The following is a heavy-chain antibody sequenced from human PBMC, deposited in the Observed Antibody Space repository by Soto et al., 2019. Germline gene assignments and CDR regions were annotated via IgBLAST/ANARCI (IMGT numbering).Heavy chain of an antibody. CDR1: GFTFRSYG. V-gene: IGHV3-33*01. D-gene: IGHD2-2*01. Sequence: GSLRLSCAASGFTFRSYGIHWVRQAPGKGLKWVELIWFDGSKKYYVDSVKGRFAVSRDNSKNTMYRKMNSLRVEDTAVYYCARDRLVPYGYGMDVWGQGTTVTVSS. CDR3: ARDRLVPYGYGMDV. CDR2: IWFDGSKK. J-gene: IGHJ6*02.